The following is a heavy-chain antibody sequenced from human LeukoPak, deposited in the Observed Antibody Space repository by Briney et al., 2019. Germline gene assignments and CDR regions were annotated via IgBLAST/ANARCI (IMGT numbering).Heavy chain of an antibody. CDR3: AREGYYSGGSCYYYGMDV. D-gene: IGHD2-15*01. J-gene: IGHJ6*02. CDR2: IYSGGST. Sequence: GGSLRLSCAASGFTVSSNYMSWVRQAPGKGLEWVSVIYSGGSTYYADSVKGRFTISRDNSKNTLYLQMNSLRAEDTAVYYCAREGYYSGGSCYYYGMDVWGQGTTVTVSS. CDR1: GFTVSSNY. V-gene: IGHV3-66*01.